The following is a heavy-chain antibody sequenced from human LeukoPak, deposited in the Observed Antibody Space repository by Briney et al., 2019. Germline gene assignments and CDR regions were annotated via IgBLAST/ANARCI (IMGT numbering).Heavy chain of an antibody. CDR2: INPNSGGT. CDR1: GYTXTGYY. V-gene: IGHV1-2*02. CDR3: ARDGELTGDKAFDY. Sequence: GASVKVSCKASGYTXTGYYMHWVRQAXGQGLEWMGWINPNSGGTNYAQKFQGRVTMTRDTSISTAYMELSRLRSDDTAVYYCARDGELTGDKAFDYWGQGTLVTVSS. D-gene: IGHD7-27*01. J-gene: IGHJ4*02.